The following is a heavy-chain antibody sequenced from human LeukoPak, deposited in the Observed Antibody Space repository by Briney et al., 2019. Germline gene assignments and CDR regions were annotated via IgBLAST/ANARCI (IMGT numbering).Heavy chain of an antibody. J-gene: IGHJ5*02. CDR3: ARGIVVVPAADKGTWFDP. CDR1: GGTFSGYY. CDR2: INNSGST. Sequence: SETLSFTCAVYGGTFSGYYWSWIRQPPGKGLEWIVEINNSGSTNYNPSLKSRVTISVDTSKSQFSLELSSVTAADTAVYYCARGIVVVPAADKGTWFDPWGQGTLVTVSS. V-gene: IGHV4-34*01. D-gene: IGHD2-2*01.